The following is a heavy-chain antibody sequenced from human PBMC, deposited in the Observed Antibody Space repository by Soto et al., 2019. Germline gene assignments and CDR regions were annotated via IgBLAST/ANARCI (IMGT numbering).Heavy chain of an antibody. CDR1: GFTFSGSA. Sequence: HPGGSLRLSCAASGFTFSGSAMHWVRQASGKGLEWVSAISGSGGSTYYADSVKGRFTISRENSKNTLYLQMNSLRAEDTAVYYCAKGSDNWNYFPVDYWGQGTLVTVSS. CDR3: AKGSDNWNYFPVDY. J-gene: IGHJ4*02. D-gene: IGHD1-7*01. V-gene: IGHV3-23*01. CDR2: ISGSGGST.